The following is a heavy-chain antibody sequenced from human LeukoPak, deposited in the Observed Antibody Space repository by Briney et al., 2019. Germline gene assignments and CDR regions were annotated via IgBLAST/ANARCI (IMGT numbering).Heavy chain of an antibody. D-gene: IGHD2-15*01. Sequence: GESLRVSCKGSGYSFTSYWISWVRQMPGKGLEWMGRIDPSDSYTNYSPSFQGHVTISADKSISTAYLQWSSLKASDTAMYYCARRFHCSGGSCYSTFDYWGQGTLVTVSS. J-gene: IGHJ4*02. CDR2: IDPSDSYT. V-gene: IGHV5-10-1*01. CDR3: ARRFHCSGGSCYSTFDY. CDR1: GYSFTSYW.